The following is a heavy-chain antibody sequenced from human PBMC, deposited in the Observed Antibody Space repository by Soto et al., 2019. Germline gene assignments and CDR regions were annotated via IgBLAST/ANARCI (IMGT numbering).Heavy chain of an antibody. CDR3: SRRYYDSSYYYYYGMDV. J-gene: IGHJ6*02. CDR2: IYPGDSDT. Sequence: PGESLKISCQGSGYSFTSYWIGWVRQMPGKGLEWMGIIYPGDSDTRYSPSFQGQVTISADKSISTAYLQWNSLKASDTAIYYCSRRYYDSSYYYYYGMDVWGQGTTGTVSS. V-gene: IGHV5-51*01. CDR1: GYSFTSYW. D-gene: IGHD3-22*01.